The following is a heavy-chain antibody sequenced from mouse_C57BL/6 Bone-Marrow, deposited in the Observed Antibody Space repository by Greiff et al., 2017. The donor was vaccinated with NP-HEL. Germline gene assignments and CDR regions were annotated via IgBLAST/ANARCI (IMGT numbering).Heavy chain of an antibody. Sequence: QVGAELVRPGTSVKMSCKASGYTFTNYWIGWAKQRPGHGLEWIGDIYPGGGYTNYNEKFKGKATLTADKSSSTAYMQFSSLTSEDSAIYYCARLTHDYDGFAYWGQGTLVTVSA. J-gene: IGHJ3*01. D-gene: IGHD2-4*01. V-gene: IGHV1-63*01. CDR3: ARLTHDYDGFAY. CDR1: GYTFTNYW. CDR2: IYPGGGYT.